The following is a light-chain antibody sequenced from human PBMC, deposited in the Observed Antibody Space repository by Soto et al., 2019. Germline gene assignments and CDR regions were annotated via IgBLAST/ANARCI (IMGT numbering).Light chain of an antibody. J-gene: IGKJ3*01. CDR2: GAS. Sequence: EIVMTQSPATLSVSPGERATLSCRAGQSVNSHLAWYQQKPGQAPRLLIYGASTRATGIPARFSGSGSGTEFTLTISSRQTEDFAEYYCQQYNNWPFAFGPGTRVDIK. CDR3: QQYNNWPFA. CDR1: QSVNSH. V-gene: IGKV3-15*01.